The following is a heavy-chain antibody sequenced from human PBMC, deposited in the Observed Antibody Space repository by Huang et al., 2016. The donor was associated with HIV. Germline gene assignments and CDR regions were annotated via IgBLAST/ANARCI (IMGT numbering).Heavy chain of an antibody. CDR3: ARPLLGYSNGYYFDN. CDR1: GYRFTNYW. D-gene: IGHD5-18*01. Sequence: EVQLVQSGAVVKKPGESLKISCKGSGYRFTNYWIGWVRQMPGKGLEWMVIIYPGDSDTKYSPSFQGQVTIPADKSVSTAYLQWSRLKASDSAVYYCARPLLGYSNGYYFDNWGQGTLVTVSS. J-gene: IGHJ4*02. V-gene: IGHV5-51*03. CDR2: IYPGDSDT.